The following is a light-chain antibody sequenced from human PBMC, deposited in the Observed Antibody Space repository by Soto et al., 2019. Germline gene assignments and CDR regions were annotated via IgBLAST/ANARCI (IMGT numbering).Light chain of an antibody. CDR1: SSDVGGYIY. J-gene: IGLJ2*01. CDR3: SSYTSSSTSVV. Sequence: QSALTQPASVSGSPGQSITISCTGTSSDVGGYIYVSWYQQHPGKAPKLMIYDVSNRPSGVSNRFSGSKSGNTASLTISGLQAEDEADYYCSSYTSSSTSVVFGGGTKLTVL. V-gene: IGLV2-14*01. CDR2: DVS.